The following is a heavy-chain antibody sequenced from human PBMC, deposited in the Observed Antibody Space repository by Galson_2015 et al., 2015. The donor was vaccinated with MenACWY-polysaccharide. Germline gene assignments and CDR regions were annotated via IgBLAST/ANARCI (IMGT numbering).Heavy chain of an antibody. CDR3: ATTPHYGGCVAAFDI. Sequence: SVKVSCKVSGYTLTELSMHWVRQAPGKGLEWMGGFDPEDGETIYAQKFQGRVTMTEDTSTDTAYMELSSLRSEDTAVYYCATTPHYGGCVAAFDIWGQGTMVTVSS. D-gene: IGHD4-23*01. V-gene: IGHV1-24*01. CDR2: FDPEDGET. CDR1: GYTLTELS. J-gene: IGHJ3*02.